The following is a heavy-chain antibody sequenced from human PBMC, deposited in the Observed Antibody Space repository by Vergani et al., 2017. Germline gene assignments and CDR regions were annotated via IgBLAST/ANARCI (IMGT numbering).Heavy chain of an antibody. D-gene: IGHD3-22*01. CDR2: IYYSGST. V-gene: IGHV4-39*01. CDR1: GGPISSSSYY. CDR3: AGHASGSITMIVVVIPGAFDI. Sequence: QLQLQESGPGLVKPSETLSLTCTVSGGPISSSSYYWGWIRQPPGKGLEWIGSIYYSGSTYYNPSLKSRVTISVDTSKNQFSQKLSSVTAADTAVYYCAGHASGSITMIVVVIPGAFDIWGQGTMVTVSS. J-gene: IGHJ3*02.